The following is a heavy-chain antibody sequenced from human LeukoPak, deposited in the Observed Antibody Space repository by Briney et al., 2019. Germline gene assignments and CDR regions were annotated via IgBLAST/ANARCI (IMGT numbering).Heavy chain of an antibody. V-gene: IGHV4-59*08. CDR2: IYYSGST. CDR1: GGSFSGYY. Sequence: PSETLSLTCAVYGGSFSGYYWSWIRQPPGKGLEWIGYIYYSGSTNYNPFLKSRVTISVDTSKNQFSLKLSSVTAADTAVYYCARHAPGTHRWSHSFDYWGQGTLVTVSS. J-gene: IGHJ4*02. D-gene: IGHD1/OR15-1a*01. CDR3: ARHAPGTHRWSHSFDY.